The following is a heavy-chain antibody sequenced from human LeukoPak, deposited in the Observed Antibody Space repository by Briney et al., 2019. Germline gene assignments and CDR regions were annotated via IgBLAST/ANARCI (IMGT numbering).Heavy chain of an antibody. V-gene: IGHV1-2*02. CDR2: INPNSGGT. CDR1: GYTFTGYY. Sequence: ASVKVSCKASGYTFTGYYMHWVRQAPGQGLEWMGWINPNSGGTNYAQKFQGRVTMTRDTSISTAYMELSRLRSDDTAVYYCARGPGYSSGWYLFDPWGQGTLVTVSS. CDR3: ARGPGYSSGWYLFDP. J-gene: IGHJ5*02. D-gene: IGHD6-19*01.